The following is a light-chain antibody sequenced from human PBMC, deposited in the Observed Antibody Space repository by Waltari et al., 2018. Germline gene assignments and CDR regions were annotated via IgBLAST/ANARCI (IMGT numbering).Light chain of an antibody. CDR2: KVS. Sequence: DVVMTQSPLSLPVTLGQPASISCRSSQSLVYSDGNTYLNWFQHRPGQSPRRLIHKVSYRDSGVPDRFSGSGSGTDFTLILSRVEAEDVGIYYCMQALQSPPTFGPGTKVEIK. CDR1: QSLVYSDGNTY. J-gene: IGKJ3*01. V-gene: IGKV2-30*01. CDR3: MQALQSPPT.